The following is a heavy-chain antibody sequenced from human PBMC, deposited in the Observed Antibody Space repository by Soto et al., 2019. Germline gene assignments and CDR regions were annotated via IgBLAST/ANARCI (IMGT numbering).Heavy chain of an antibody. Sequence: GGSLRLSCAASGFTFSSYGMHWVRQAPGKGLEWVAVISYDGSNKYYADSVKGRFTISRDNAKNTLYLQMNSLRAEDTAVYFCARRYCSGGTCYSRGAFDIWGQGTLVTVSS. V-gene: IGHV3-30*03. J-gene: IGHJ3*02. CDR1: GFTFSSYG. CDR2: ISYDGSNK. D-gene: IGHD2-15*01. CDR3: ARRYCSGGTCYSRGAFDI.